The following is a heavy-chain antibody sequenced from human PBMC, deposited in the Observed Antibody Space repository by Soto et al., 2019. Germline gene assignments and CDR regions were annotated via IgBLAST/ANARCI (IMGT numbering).Heavy chain of an antibody. D-gene: IGHD2-8*01. Sequence: PSETLSLTCTVSGGSVSNSNYYWGWLRQSPGKGREWIGSVYYRERSDSKSSVKSRVTISVDTSKNQFSLNLISVTASDTAVYFCVSQRTSVLTQAYFDYWGPGALVTVSS. CDR2: VYYRERS. CDR3: VSQRTSVLTQAYFDY. J-gene: IGHJ4*02. CDR1: GGSVSNSNYY. V-gene: IGHV4-39*01.